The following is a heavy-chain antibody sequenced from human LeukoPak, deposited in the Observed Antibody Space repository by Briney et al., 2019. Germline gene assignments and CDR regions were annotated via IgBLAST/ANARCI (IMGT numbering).Heavy chain of an antibody. CDR3: VSVTGGSSPLYYFDY. J-gene: IGHJ4*02. CDR2: INHSGRT. D-gene: IGHD6-6*01. Sequence: SETLTLICAFYGGSFSGYYWSWIRQPPGKGLEWIGEINHSGRTNYNPSLNSRFTISVDTSKNQFSLKLSSVTAADTAVYYCVSVTGGSSPLYYFDYWGQGNLVSVSS. V-gene: IGHV4-34*01. CDR1: GGSFSGYY.